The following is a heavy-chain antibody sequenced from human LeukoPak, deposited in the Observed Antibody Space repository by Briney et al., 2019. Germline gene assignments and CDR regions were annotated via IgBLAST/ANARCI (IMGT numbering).Heavy chain of an antibody. Sequence: GRSLRLSCAASGFTFSSYAMSWVRQAPGKGLEWVSAISGSGGSTYYADSVKGRFTISGDNSKNTLYLQMNSLRAEDTAVYYCAKDGDFWSGYLDYWGQGTLVTVSS. D-gene: IGHD3-3*01. CDR2: ISGSGGST. CDR1: GFTFSSYA. J-gene: IGHJ4*02. CDR3: AKDGDFWSGYLDY. V-gene: IGHV3-23*01.